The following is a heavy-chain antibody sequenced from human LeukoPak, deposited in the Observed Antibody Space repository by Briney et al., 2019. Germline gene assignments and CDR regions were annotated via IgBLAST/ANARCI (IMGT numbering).Heavy chain of an antibody. CDR3: ARVKGDFGTPSNWFDP. V-gene: IGHV3-21*04. CDR1: GFTFSSYS. D-gene: IGHD3-3*01. CDR2: ISSSSGFI. J-gene: IGHJ5*02. Sequence: PGGSLRLSCAASGFTFSSYSMSWVRQAPGKGLEWVSSISSSSGFIYYADSVKGRFTISRDNAKNSLYLQMNSLRAEDTAVYYCARVKGDFGTPSNWFDPWGQGTLVTVSS.